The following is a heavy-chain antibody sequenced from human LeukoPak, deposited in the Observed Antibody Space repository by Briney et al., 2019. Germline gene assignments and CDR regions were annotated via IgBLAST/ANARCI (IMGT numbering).Heavy chain of an antibody. D-gene: IGHD3-10*01. V-gene: IGHV1-2*02. CDR1: GYTFTGYY. Sequence: ASVKVSCKASGYTFTGYYMHWVRQAPGQGLEWMGWINPNSGGTNYAQKFQGRVTMTRDTSISRAYMELSRLRSDDTAVYYCARGSMWLVRGVITSRYYFDYWGQGTLVTVSS. CDR2: INPNSGGT. J-gene: IGHJ4*02. CDR3: ARGSMWLVRGVITSRYYFDY.